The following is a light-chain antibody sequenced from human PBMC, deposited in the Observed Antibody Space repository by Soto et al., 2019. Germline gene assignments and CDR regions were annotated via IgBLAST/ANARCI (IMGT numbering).Light chain of an antibody. CDR1: SSNIGSNT. CDR2: SHN. CDR3: AAWDDSLNGYV. Sequence: QSVLTQPPSASGTHGQRVTISCSGSSSNIGSNTVNWYQQLPGTAPKLLIYSHNQRPSGVPDRFSGSKSGTSASLAISGLQSEDEADYYCAAWDDSLNGYVFGTGTKVAVL. V-gene: IGLV1-44*01. J-gene: IGLJ1*01.